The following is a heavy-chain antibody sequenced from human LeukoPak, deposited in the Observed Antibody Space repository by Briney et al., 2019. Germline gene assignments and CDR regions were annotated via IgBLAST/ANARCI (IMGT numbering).Heavy chain of an antibody. V-gene: IGHV3-30-3*01. CDR3: ARGVSSSGWYSSLDP. J-gene: IGHJ5*02. Sequence: GRSLRLSCAASGLSFSSYAMHWVRQAPGKGLEWVAVISYDGTEKYYGDSVKGRFTISRDNSKNTLYLQMNSLRAEDTALYYCARGVSSSGWYSSLDPWGQGTLVTVSS. CDR1: GLSFSSYA. D-gene: IGHD6-19*01. CDR2: ISYDGTEK.